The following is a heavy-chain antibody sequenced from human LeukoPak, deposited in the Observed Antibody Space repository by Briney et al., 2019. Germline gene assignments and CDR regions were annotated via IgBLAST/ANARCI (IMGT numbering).Heavy chain of an antibody. CDR3: ARNGDREYCSSTSCYGAYYYYGMDV. D-gene: IGHD2-2*01. CDR1: GFTFSRHG. V-gene: IGHV3-30*03. Sequence: GGSLRLSCAASGFTFSRHGMHWVRQAPGKGLEWVAIISNDGSRKYYAHSVEGRFTISRDNAKNSLYLQMNSLRAEDTAVYYCARNGDREYCSSTSCYGAYYYYGMDVWGQGTTVTVSS. J-gene: IGHJ6*02. CDR2: ISNDGSRK.